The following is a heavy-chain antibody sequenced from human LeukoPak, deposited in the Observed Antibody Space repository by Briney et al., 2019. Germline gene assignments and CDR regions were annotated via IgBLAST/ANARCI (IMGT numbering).Heavy chain of an antibody. Sequence: GSLRLSCAASGFTFSSDWMHWVRQAPGKGLVWVSRINSDGSSTSYADSVKGRFTISRDNAKNTLYLQMNSLRAEDTAVYYCARAEGREKWLDPWRQGTLVTVSS. D-gene: IGHD1-26*01. J-gene: IGHJ5*02. CDR1: GFTFSSDW. V-gene: IGHV3-74*01. CDR3: ARAEGREKWLDP. CDR2: INSDGSST.